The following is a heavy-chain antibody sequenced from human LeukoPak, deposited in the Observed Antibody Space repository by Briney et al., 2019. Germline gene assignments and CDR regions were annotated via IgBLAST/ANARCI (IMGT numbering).Heavy chain of an antibody. CDR3: ARDNGNEYYFDY. J-gene: IGHJ4*02. D-gene: IGHD2-8*01. V-gene: IGHV3-11*05. Sequence: GGSLRLSCAASGFMFSDYFMSWTRQAPGKELEWISYISSNSKYTKYADSVKGRFTISRDNAKKSLYLQMNSLRAEDTAVYYCARDNGNEYYFDYWGQGTLVTVSS. CDR2: ISSNSKYT. CDR1: GFMFSDYF.